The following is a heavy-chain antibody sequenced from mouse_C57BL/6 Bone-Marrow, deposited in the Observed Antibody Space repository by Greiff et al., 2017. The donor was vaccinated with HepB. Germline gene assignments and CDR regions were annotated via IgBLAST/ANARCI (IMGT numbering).Heavy chain of an antibody. V-gene: IGHV2-2*01. CDR3: ARSYYSNYRHYYAMDY. CDR2: IWSGGST. J-gene: IGHJ4*01. Sequence: VQWVESGPGLVQPSQSLSITCTVSGFSLTSYGVHWVRQSPGKGLEWLGVIWSGGSTDYNAAFISRLSISKDNSKSQVFFKMNSLQADDTAIYYCARSYYSNYRHYYAMDYWGQGTSVTVSS. D-gene: IGHD2-5*01. CDR1: GFSLTSYG.